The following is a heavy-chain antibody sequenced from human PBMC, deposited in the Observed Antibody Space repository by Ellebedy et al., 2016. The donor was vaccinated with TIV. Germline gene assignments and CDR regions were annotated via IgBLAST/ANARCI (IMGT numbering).Heavy chain of an antibody. CDR2: ISYDGSNK. Sequence: GESLKISCAASGFSFSYYGMHWVRQAPGKGLEWVAVISYDGSNKNYADSVKGRFTISRDNSKNTLYLQMNSLRAEDTAVYYCARARGCSGGRCYSADYWGQGTLVTVSS. CDR3: ARARGCSGGRCYSADY. D-gene: IGHD2-15*01. CDR1: GFSFSYYG. V-gene: IGHV3-30*03. J-gene: IGHJ4*02.